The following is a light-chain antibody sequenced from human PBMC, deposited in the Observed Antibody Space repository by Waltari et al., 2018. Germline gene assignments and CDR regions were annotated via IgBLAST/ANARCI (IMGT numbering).Light chain of an antibody. CDR3: CSYTGAGTL. V-gene: IGLV2-23*02. J-gene: IGLJ3*02. CDR1: NSDIGSYTL. CDR2: EVS. Sequence: QSALTQPASVSGSPGQSITISCTGTNSDIGSYTLFSWYQQQPGRAPKLIIFEVSKRPSGVSNRFSGSRSHNTASLTISGLQAEDEADYYCCSYTGAGTLFGGGTKLTVL.